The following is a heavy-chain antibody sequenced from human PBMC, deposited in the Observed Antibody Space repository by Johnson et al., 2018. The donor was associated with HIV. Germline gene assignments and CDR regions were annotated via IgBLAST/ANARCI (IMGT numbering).Heavy chain of an antibody. D-gene: IGHD6-6*01. Sequence: VQLVESGGGLVQPGRSLRLSCTASGFTFGDYAMSWVRQSPGKGLEWVGRIKSKTDGGTTDYAAPVKGRFTISRDDSKNTLYLQMNSLKTEDTAVYYCTTRFIAARAFDIWGQGTMVTVSS. V-gene: IGHV3-15*01. CDR1: GFTFGDYA. CDR2: IKSKTDGGTT. J-gene: IGHJ3*02. CDR3: TTRFIAARAFDI.